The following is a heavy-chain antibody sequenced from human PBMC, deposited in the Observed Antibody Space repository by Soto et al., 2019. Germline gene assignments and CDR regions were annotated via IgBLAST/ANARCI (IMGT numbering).Heavy chain of an antibody. CDR3: ALWGFRDGNNSKYNYSGMDV. J-gene: IGHJ6*02. CDR1: GGTFNRYT. D-gene: IGHD1-1*01. V-gene: IGHV1-69*01. CDR2: IIPIFGTA. Sequence: VQLVQSGAEVKKPGSSVKLSCKASGGTFNRYTISWVRQAPGQGLEWMRGIIPIFGTANYAQKFQGRVAIIADESTSAAYMELRSLRSEDTAVYYCALWGFRDGNNSKYNYSGMDVWGQGTTVTVSS.